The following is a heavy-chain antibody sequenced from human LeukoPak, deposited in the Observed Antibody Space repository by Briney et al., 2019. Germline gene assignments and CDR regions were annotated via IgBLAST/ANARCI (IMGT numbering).Heavy chain of an antibody. Sequence: SETLSLTCAVYGGSFSGYYWSWIRQPPGKGLEWIGEINHSGSTNYNPSLKSRVTISVDTSENQFSLKLSSVTAADTAVYYCARGALYYDYVWGSYRYPGVFDYWGQGTLVTVSS. D-gene: IGHD3-16*02. J-gene: IGHJ4*02. CDR3: ARGALYYDYVWGSYRYPGVFDY. CDR2: INHSGST. V-gene: IGHV4-34*01. CDR1: GGSFSGYY.